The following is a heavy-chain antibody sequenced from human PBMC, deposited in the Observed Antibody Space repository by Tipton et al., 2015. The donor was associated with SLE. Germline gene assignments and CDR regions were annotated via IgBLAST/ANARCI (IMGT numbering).Heavy chain of an antibody. Sequence: QLVQSGAEVRKPGASVKVSCKASGYIFTSYYMHWVRQAPGQGLEWMGIINPSGGSTTLAQRFQGRVTMTRDTSTSTLYMEVKSLRSEDTAVYYCARGPTPVDPWGQGTLVIASS. V-gene: IGHV1-46*01. CDR2: INPSGGST. CDR3: ARGPTPVDP. CDR1: GYIFTSYY. J-gene: IGHJ5*02.